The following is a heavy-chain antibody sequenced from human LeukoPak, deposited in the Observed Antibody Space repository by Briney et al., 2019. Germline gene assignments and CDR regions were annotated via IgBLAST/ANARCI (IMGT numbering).Heavy chain of an antibody. V-gene: IGHV3-7*04. D-gene: IGHD3-10*01. J-gene: IGHJ4*02. CDR2: IKEDGSVK. CDR3: GREVPGGVTILDY. Sequence: ETLSLTCAVYGGSFSGYYWSWVRQAPGKGLEWVANIKEDGSVKYHVDSVKGRFTISRDNAKNSLYLQMSSLRADDTAVYYCGREVPGGVTILDYWGQGTLVTVSS. CDR1: GGSFSGYY.